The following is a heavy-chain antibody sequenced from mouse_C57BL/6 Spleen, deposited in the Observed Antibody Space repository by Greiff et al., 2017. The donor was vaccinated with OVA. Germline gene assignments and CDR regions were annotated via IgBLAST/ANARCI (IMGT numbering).Heavy chain of an antibody. CDR3: ARAGDYGNYGGAMDY. J-gene: IGHJ4*01. Sequence: EVKLQESGPGLVKPSQSLSLTCSVPGYSITSGYYWHWIRQFPGNKLEWMGFISYDGSNNSNPSLTNRISITRDTSKNQFVLKLNSVTTEDTATYYCARAGDYGNYGGAMDYWGQGTSVTVSS. CDR2: ISYDGSN. D-gene: IGHD2-1*01. CDR1: GYSITSGYY. V-gene: IGHV3-6*01.